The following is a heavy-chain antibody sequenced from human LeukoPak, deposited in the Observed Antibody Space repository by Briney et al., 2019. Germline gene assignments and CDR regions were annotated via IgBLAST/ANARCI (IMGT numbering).Heavy chain of an antibody. D-gene: IGHD3-22*01. V-gene: IGHV1-18*01. CDR3: ARGRSGYYVGEVDP. CDR1: GYTFTSYG. J-gene: IGHJ5*02. CDR2: ISAYNGNT. Sequence: ASVKVSCKASGYTFTSYGISWVRQAPGQGLEWMGWISAYNGNTNYAQKLQGRVTMTRDTSTSTVYMELSSLRSEDTAVYYCARGRSGYYVGEVDPWGQGTLVTVSS.